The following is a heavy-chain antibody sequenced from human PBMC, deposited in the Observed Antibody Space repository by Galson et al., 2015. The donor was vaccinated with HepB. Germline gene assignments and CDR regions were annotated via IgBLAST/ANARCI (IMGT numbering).Heavy chain of an antibody. D-gene: IGHD2/OR15-2a*01. Sequence: SVKVSXXXSGYTFXSYAIHWLRQAPGQRLEXXGWINAGXXXTKYSQKFQERVTXTRDTSASTAYIELSSLRSEDTAVFYCASXDGISNIDYWGQGTLVTVSS. CDR3: ASXDGISNIDY. V-gene: IGHV1-3*01. CDR2: INAGXXXT. J-gene: IGHJ4*02. CDR1: GYTFXSYA.